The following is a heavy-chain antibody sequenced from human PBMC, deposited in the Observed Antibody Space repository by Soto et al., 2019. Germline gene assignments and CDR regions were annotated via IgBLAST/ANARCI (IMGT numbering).Heavy chain of an antibody. CDR2: ISGSGFST. CDR3: ATFTFGRPFDT. J-gene: IGHJ3*02. V-gene: IGHV3-23*01. D-gene: IGHD3-16*01. Sequence: PGGSLRLSCAASGFTFNTYAMSWVRQAPGQGLEWVSAISGSGFSTYYADSVKGRFSISSDSSKNTLFLQMNSLRADVTAVYFCATFTFGRPFDTWGQGTMVTVSS. CDR1: GFTFNTYA.